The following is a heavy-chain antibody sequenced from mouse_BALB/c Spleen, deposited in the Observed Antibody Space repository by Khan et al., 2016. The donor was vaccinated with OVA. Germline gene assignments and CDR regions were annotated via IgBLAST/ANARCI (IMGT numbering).Heavy chain of an antibody. CDR1: GFDFSSYW. Sequence: EVKLIESGGGLVPPGGSLILSCAASGFDFSSYWMSWARQAPGKGQEWIGEINPGSSTINYKPSLKDKFIISRDNAKNTLYLQMRNVRSDDTALFYWAIQGRYGQFANWGKGTLVT. CDR3: AIQGRYGQFAN. D-gene: IGHD2-14*01. CDR2: INPGSSTI. V-gene: IGHV4-2*02. J-gene: IGHJ3*01.